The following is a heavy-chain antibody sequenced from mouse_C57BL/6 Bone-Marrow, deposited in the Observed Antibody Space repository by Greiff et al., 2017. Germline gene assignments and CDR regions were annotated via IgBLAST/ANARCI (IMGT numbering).Heavy chain of an antibody. CDR2: ISNGGGST. Sequence: VMLVESGGGLVQPGGSLKLSCAASGFTFSDYYMYWVRQTPEKRLEWVAYISNGGGSTYYPDTVKGRFTISRDNAKNTLYLQMSRLKSEDTAMYYCARQGYYYYAMDYWGQGTSVTVSS. D-gene: IGHD3-1*01. CDR1: GFTFSDYY. CDR3: ARQGYYYYAMDY. J-gene: IGHJ4*01. V-gene: IGHV5-12*01.